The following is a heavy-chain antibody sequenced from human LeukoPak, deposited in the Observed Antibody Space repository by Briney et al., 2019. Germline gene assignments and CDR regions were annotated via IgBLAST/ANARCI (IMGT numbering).Heavy chain of an antibody. Sequence: GESLKISCKGSGYSFTSYWIGWVRQMPGKGLEWMGIIPPADSDTRYSPSFQGQVTISADKSISTAYVQWSTLKASDTAIYYCASGRFCNGGSCYDSWGQGTLVTVSS. D-gene: IGHD2-15*01. CDR3: ASGRFCNGGSCYDS. V-gene: IGHV5-51*01. CDR1: GYSFTSYW. J-gene: IGHJ5*01. CDR2: IPPADSDT.